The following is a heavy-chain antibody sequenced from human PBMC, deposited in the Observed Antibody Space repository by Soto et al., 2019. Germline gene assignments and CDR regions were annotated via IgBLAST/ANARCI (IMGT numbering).Heavy chain of an antibody. CDR2: IIPILGIA. D-gene: IGHD4-17*01. J-gene: IGHJ5*02. Sequence: QVQLVQSGAEVKKPGSSVKVSCKASGGTFSSYTISWVRQAPGQGLEWMGRIIPILGIANYAQKFQGRVTIXXDXSTXTAYMELSSLRSEDTAVYYCARAPWDGDYEVWFDPWGQGTLVTASS. CDR3: ARAPWDGDYEVWFDP. V-gene: IGHV1-69*02. CDR1: GGTFSSYT.